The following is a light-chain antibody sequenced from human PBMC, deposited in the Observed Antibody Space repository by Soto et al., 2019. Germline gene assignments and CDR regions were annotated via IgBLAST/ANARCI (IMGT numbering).Light chain of an antibody. CDR3: QQSYRTPT. V-gene: IGKV1-39*01. J-gene: IGKJ5*01. CDR1: QGIITY. CDR2: GAS. Sequence: DIQLTQSPSSLSASVGDRVTITCRASQGIITYLNWYQQKPGKAPKLLIYGASTLQSGVPSRFSGSGSGTDYTLTISSLQPEDFATYYCQQSYRTPTFGQGTRLEIK.